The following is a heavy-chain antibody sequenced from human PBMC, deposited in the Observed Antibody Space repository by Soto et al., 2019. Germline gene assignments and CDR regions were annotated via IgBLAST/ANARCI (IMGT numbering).Heavy chain of an antibody. D-gene: IGHD3-10*01. Sequence: SETLSLTCTVSGGSISSSSYYWGWIRQPPGKGLEWIGSIYYNGSTYYNPSLKSRVTISVDTSKNQFSLKLSSVTAADTAVYYCARFGEYYYYGMDVWGQGTTVTVSS. CDR3: ARFGEYYYYGMDV. CDR2: IYYNGST. V-gene: IGHV4-39*01. CDR1: GGSISSSSYY. J-gene: IGHJ6*02.